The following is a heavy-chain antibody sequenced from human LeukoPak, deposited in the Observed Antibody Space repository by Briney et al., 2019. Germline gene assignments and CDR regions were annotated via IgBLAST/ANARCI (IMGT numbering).Heavy chain of an antibody. CDR2: LYSGGDT. V-gene: IGHV3-53*01. D-gene: IGHD5-18*01. Sequence: GGSLRLSCAASGFTVSSNYINWVRQAPGKGPEWVSVLYSGGDTYYADSVKGRFTVSRDNSKNTLYLQMNSLGAEDTAVYYCARDYEYSYGLDYWGQGTLVTVSS. CDR1: GFTVSSNY. CDR3: ARDYEYSYGLDY. J-gene: IGHJ4*02.